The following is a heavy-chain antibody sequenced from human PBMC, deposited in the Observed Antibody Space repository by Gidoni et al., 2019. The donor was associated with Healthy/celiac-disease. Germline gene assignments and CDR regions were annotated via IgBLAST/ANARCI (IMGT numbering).Heavy chain of an antibody. CDR3: ARVGQWLELDY. Sequence: EVQLVESGGGLVQPGGSLRLSCAASGFTVSSNYMRWGRQAPGKGLEWVSVIYSGGSTYYADSVKGRFTISRDNSKNTLYLQMNSLRAEDTAVYYCARVGQWLELDYWGQGTLVTVSS. CDR2: IYSGGST. V-gene: IGHV3-66*01. J-gene: IGHJ4*02. D-gene: IGHD3-22*01. CDR1: GFTVSSNY.